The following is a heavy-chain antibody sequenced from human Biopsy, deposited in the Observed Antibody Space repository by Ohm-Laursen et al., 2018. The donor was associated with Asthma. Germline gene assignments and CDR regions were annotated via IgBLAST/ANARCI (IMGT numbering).Heavy chain of an antibody. Sequence: TLSLTCDVSGDSINSGGYSWNLVPQPPRKGLGWVCYLFHSGSTHYNPSLKSRVTISVDRSKRQFSLKVNSVTAADTAVYYCARMITMIQAANYYSYAMDVWGQGTTVTVSS. V-gene: IGHV4-30-2*01. J-gene: IGHJ6*02. CDR3: ARMITMIQAANYYSYAMDV. D-gene: IGHD3-22*01. CDR1: GDSINSGGYS. CDR2: LFHSGST.